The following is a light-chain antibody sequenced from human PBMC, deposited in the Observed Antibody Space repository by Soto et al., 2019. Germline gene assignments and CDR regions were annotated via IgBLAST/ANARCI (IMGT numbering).Light chain of an antibody. V-gene: IGLV1-40*01. Sequence: QSVLTQPPSLSGAPGQRITSSCTGTSSNLGAAFAVQWYQQLPGAAPKLLIYYNNNRPSGVPDRFSGTKAGTSDFLAITGLQADDEADYYCQSYDSSLSGHVVFGGGTKVTVL. CDR2: YNN. CDR3: QSYDSSLSGHVV. J-gene: IGLJ2*01. CDR1: SSNLGAAFA.